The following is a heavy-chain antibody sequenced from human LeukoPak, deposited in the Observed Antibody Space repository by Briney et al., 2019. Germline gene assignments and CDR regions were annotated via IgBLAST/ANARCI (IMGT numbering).Heavy chain of an antibody. CDR2: IFHSETT. CDR1: GGSISFYY. V-gene: IGHV4-59*08. Sequence: PSETLSLTCTVSGGSISFYYWSWIRQPPGEGLEWIGYIFHSETTKYSPSLESRVTMSVDTSKNQFSLNLTSVSAADTAVYYCARRTGGDSSFDYWGQGTLVTVSS. J-gene: IGHJ4*02. D-gene: IGHD4-23*01. CDR3: ARRTGGDSSFDY.